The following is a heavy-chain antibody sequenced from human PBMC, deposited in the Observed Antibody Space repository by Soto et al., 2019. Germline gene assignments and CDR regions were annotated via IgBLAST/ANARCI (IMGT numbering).Heavy chain of an antibody. Sequence: QVQLQESGPGLVRPSETLSLTCTVSGGSISSYRWSWIRQPAGKGLEWIGRLNTYGNTHYNPSLKSRVTGSVDTSRNQFFLTLRSVTAADSAVYHCGRESGETWDYEASWGQGTPVTVSS. J-gene: IGHJ5*02. CDR2: LNTYGNT. CDR1: GGSISSYR. D-gene: IGHD1-7*01. CDR3: GRESGETWDYEAS. V-gene: IGHV4-4*07.